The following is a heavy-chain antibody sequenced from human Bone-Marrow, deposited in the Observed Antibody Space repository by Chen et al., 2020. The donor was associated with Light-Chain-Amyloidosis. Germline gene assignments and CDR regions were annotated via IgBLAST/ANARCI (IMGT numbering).Heavy chain of an antibody. CDR3: ARGEVTTSFYYYGMDV. CDR2: INPNSGGT. J-gene: IGHJ6*02. D-gene: IGHD4-17*01. Sequence: QVQLVQSGAEVKKPGASVKVSCKASGYTFTGNYMHWVRQAPGKGLEWMGWINPNSGGTNYAQKFQGWVTMTRDTSISTAYMELSRLRSDDTAVYYCARGEVTTSFYYYGMDVWGQGTTVTVSS. V-gene: IGHV1-2*04. CDR1: GYTFTGNY.